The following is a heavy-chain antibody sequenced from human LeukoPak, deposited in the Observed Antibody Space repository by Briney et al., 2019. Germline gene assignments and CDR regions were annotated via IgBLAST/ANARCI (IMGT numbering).Heavy chain of an antibody. CDR1: GFTFSSYA. D-gene: IGHD1-26*01. Sequence: GGSLRLSCAASGFTFSSYAMSWVRQAPGKGLEWVSSLTGSGAGTYYADSVKGRFTISRDNSKNTLYLQMNSLRAEDTAVYYCAKNLLGSESFSWYFDLWGRGTLVTVSS. CDR2: LTGSGAGT. CDR3: AKNLLGSESFSWYFDL. J-gene: IGHJ2*01. V-gene: IGHV3-23*01.